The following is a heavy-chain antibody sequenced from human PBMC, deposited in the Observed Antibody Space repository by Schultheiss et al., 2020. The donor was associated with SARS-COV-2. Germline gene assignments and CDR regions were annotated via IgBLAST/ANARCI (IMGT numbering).Heavy chain of an antibody. CDR2: IIPIFGTA. V-gene: IGHV1-69*05. J-gene: IGHJ4*02. Sequence: SVKVSCKASGGTFSSYAISWVRQAPGQGLEWMGGIIPIFGTANYAQKFQGRVTMTRDTSASTAYMELRSLRSDDTAVYYCARRDGYNYYFDYWGQGTLVTVSS. D-gene: IGHD5-24*01. CDR1: GGTFSSYA. CDR3: ARRDGYNYYFDY.